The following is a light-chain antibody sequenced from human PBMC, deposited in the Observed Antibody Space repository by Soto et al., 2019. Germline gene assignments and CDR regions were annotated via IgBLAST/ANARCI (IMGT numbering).Light chain of an antibody. V-gene: IGKV1-9*01. Sequence: DIQLTQSPSFLSASVGDRVTVTCRASQGVNSYLAWYQQKPWKAPQLLIYTASTLQSGVPSRFSGSGSGTEFTLTITSLQPEDFAAYYCQQLYTYPLTFGGGTKVEIK. CDR2: TAS. CDR3: QQLYTYPLT. J-gene: IGKJ4*01. CDR1: QGVNSY.